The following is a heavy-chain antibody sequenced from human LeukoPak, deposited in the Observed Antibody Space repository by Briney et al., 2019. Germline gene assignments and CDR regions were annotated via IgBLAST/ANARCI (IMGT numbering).Heavy chain of an antibody. D-gene: IGHD4-23*01. Sequence: GGSLRLFCAAWGYICYGCWLHCGLQAPERWLVWVSSINSDGSTSTYADFVQGRFTISRDNAKNPLYLQMNSLRAEDTAVYYCIRGHGGGSDYWCLGTRVTVTS. CDR3: IRGHGGGSDY. V-gene: IGHV3-74*03. CDR1: GYICYGCW. J-gene: IGHJ4*02. CDR2: INSDGSTS.